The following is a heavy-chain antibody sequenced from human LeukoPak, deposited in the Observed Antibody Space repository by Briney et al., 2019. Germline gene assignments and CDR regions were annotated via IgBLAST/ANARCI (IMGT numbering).Heavy chain of an antibody. CDR2: INTSGGGT. D-gene: IGHD2-8*02. CDR1: GSTFTSFY. Sequence: ASVKVSCKASGSTFTSFYMHWVRQAPGQGLEWIGIINTSGGGTNYAQKFQGRVTMTRDTSTSTVYMELGSLTSEDTAVYYCAREESGGYFDYWGQGTLVTVSS. J-gene: IGHJ4*02. V-gene: IGHV1-46*01. CDR3: AREESGGYFDY.